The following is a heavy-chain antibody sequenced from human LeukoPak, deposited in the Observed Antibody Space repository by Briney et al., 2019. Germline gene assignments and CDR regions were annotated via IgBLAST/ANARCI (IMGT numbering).Heavy chain of an antibody. CDR2: IYTSGST. J-gene: IGHJ6*04. V-gene: IGHV4-61*02. CDR3: ARRSGYDPDV. CDR1: GGSISSGSYY. Sequence: SETLSLTCTVSGGSISSGSYYWSWIRQPAGKGLEWIGRIYTSGSTNYNPSLKSRVTISVDTSKSQFSLKLSSVTAADTAVYYCARRSGYDPDVWGKGTTVTVSS. D-gene: IGHD5-12*01.